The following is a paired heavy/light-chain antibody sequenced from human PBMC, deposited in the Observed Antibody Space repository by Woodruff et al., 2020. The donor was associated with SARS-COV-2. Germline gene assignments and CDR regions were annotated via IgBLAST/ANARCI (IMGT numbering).Light chain of an antibody. CDR1: QPVFYSFNNKNS. J-gene: IGKJ1*01. Sequence: DIVMTQSPDSLAVSLGERATINCKSSQPVFYSFNNKNSVAWFQQKPGQPPRLLFYWASTRESGVPDRFSGNGSGTDFTLTISSLQAEDVAVYYCQQYYGSPWTFGQGTKVEI. CDR2: WAS. V-gene: IGKV4-1*01. CDR3: QQYYGSPWT.
Heavy chain of an antibody. D-gene: IGHD6-13*01. CDR3: ARGSSIWAWYMTV. V-gene: IGHV4-59*01. CDR2: ISYSGTT. CDR1: GGSINNYY. Sequence: QVQLQESGPGLVKPSETLSLACTVSGGSINNYYWTWIRQSPGKGLEWVGYISYSGTTTYNPSLRSRLTLSVDTSKNQLSLKLNSVTAADTAVYFCARGSSIWAWYMTVWGKGTTVIVSS. J-gene: IGHJ6*03.